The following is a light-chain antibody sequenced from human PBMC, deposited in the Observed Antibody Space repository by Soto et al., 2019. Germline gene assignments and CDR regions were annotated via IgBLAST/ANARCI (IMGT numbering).Light chain of an antibody. CDR2: GAS. CDR3: QQYNNWLWT. V-gene: IGKV3-15*01. Sequence: EIVMTQSPATLSVSPGERATLSCRASQNISSTLACYQQKPGQAPRVLIDGASTRATGIPARFSGSGSGTEFTLTISSLQSEDFAVYYCQQYNNWLWTFGQGTKVEIK. CDR1: QNISST. J-gene: IGKJ1*01.